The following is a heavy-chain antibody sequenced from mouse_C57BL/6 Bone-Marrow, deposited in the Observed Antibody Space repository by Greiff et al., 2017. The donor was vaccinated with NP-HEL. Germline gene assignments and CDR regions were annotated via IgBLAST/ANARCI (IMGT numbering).Heavy chain of an antibody. CDR2: ISSGSSTI. CDR1: GFTFSDYG. V-gene: IGHV5-17*01. CDR3: ARGGNDAYYFDY. Sequence: EVKLVESGGGLVKPGGSLKLSCAASGFTFSDYGMHWVRQAPEKGLEWVAYISSGSSTIYYADTVKGRFTISRDNAKNTLFLQMTSLRSEDTAMYYCARGGNDAYYFDYWGQGTTLTVSS. J-gene: IGHJ2*01. D-gene: IGHD2-12*01.